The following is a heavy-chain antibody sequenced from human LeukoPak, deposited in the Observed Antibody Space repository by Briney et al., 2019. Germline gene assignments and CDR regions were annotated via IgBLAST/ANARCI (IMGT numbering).Heavy chain of an antibody. CDR1: GGSFSGYY. J-gene: IGHJ4*02. D-gene: IGHD3-3*01. Sequence: SETLSLTCAVYGGSFSGYYWSWIRQPPGKGLEWIGEINHSGSTNYNPSLKSRVTISVDTSKNQFSLKLGSVTAADTAVYYCARVGDFWSGYYRCWGQGTLVTVSS. CDR3: ARVGDFWSGYYRC. V-gene: IGHV4-34*01. CDR2: INHSGST.